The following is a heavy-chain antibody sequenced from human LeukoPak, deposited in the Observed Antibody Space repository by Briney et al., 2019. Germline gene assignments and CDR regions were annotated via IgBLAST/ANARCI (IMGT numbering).Heavy chain of an antibody. J-gene: IGHJ6*03. V-gene: IGHV4-39*01. Sequence: SETLSLTCTVSGVSISSSSYYWGWIRQPPGRGLEWIGSIYYSGSTYYNPSLKSRVTISVDTSKNQFSLKLSSVTAADTAVYYCAGDVLRYFDWPDYYMDVWGKGTTVTVSS. CDR2: IYYSGST. CDR1: GVSISSSSYY. D-gene: IGHD3-9*01. CDR3: AGDVLRYFDWPDYYMDV.